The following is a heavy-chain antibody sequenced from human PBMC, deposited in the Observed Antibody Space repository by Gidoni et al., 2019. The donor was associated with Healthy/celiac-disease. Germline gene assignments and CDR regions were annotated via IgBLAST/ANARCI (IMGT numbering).Heavy chain of an antibody. CDR1: GFTFRSYA. CDR3: AKHLTGGWDDSLGGY. D-gene: IGHD3-10*01. CDR2: SSGSGGST. Sequence: EAQLLESGGGLVQPGGSLTPPCAASGFTFRSYAMSWVRQAPGTGLDVVSASSGSGGSTYYAGSVKGRFTISRDNSKNTLYLQMNSLRAEDTAVYYCAKHLTGGWDDSLGGYWGQGTLVTVSS. J-gene: IGHJ4*02. V-gene: IGHV3-23*01.